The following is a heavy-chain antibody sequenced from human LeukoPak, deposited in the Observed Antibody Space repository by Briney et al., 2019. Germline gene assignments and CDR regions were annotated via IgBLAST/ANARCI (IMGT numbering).Heavy chain of an antibody. J-gene: IGHJ6*03. D-gene: IGHD2-15*01. CDR2: INPSGGST. CDR3: ARDRRGYCSGGSCYYYYMDV. Sequence: ASVKVSCKASGYTFTSYYMHWVRQAPGQGLEWMGIINPSGGSTSYAQKFQGRVTMTRDMSTSTVYMELSSLRSEDTAVYYCARDRRGYCSGGSCYYYYMDVWGKGTTVTVSS. CDR1: GYTFTSYY. V-gene: IGHV1-46*01.